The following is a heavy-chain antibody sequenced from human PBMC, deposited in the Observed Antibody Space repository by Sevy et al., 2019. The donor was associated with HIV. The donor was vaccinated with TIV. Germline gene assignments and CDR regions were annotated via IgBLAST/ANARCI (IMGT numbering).Heavy chain of an antibody. CDR2: ISYDGSNK. Sequence: GGSLRLSCAASGFTFSSYAMHWVRQAPGKGLEWVAVISYDGSNKYYADSVKGRFTISRDNSKNTLYLQMNSLRAEDTAVNYCARDGDYDPTDGGAFDIWGQGTMVTVSS. CDR1: GFTFSSYA. J-gene: IGHJ3*02. CDR3: ARDGDYDPTDGGAFDI. V-gene: IGHV3-30*04. D-gene: IGHD3-22*01.